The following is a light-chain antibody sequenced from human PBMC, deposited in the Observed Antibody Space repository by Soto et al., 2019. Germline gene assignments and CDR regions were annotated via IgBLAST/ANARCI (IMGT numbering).Light chain of an antibody. CDR2: DAS. V-gene: IGKV3-11*01. CDR3: QQYNIWPPLT. J-gene: IGKJ4*01. CDR1: QSVSSY. Sequence: EIVLTQSPATLSLSPGERATLSCRASQSVSSYLAWYQQKPGQAPRLLIYDASNRATGIPARFSGSGSGTDFTLTISSLEPEDFAVYYCQQYNIWPPLTFGGGTRVE.